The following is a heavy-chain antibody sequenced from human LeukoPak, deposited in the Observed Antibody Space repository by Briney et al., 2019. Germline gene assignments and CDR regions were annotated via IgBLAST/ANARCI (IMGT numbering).Heavy chain of an antibody. CDR2: INKDGSEK. D-gene: IGHD3-22*01. J-gene: IGHJ4*02. V-gene: IGHV3-7*01. Sequence: GGSLRLSCAASELTFSSYWMRWVRQAPEKGLEWVASINKDGSEKYYVDSVKGRFTISRDNAKNSLYLQMNSLRAEDTAVCYCARDPSLYYYDSSGYYDYFDYWGQGTLVTVSS. CDR3: ARDPSLYYYDSSGYYDYFDY. CDR1: ELTFSSYW.